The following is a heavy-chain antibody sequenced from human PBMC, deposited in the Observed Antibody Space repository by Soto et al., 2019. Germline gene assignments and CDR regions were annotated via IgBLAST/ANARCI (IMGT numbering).Heavy chain of an antibody. V-gene: IGHV1-8*01. CDR3: ARAFLDSSGYQYYFDY. J-gene: IGHJ4*02. Sequence: QVQLVQSGAEVKKPGASVKVSCKASGYTFTSYDINWVRQATGQGLEWMGWRNPNRGNTGYAQKIRGEVTMTRNTAIRTAYIELSSLRSEDTAVYYCARAFLDSSGYQYYFDYWGQGTLVTVSS. CDR2: RNPNRGNT. D-gene: IGHD3-22*01. CDR1: GYTFTSYD.